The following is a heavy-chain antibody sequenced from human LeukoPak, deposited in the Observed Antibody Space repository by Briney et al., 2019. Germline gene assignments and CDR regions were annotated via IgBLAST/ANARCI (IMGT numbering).Heavy chain of an antibody. CDR3: ARGQGGRAVAGKKPTRGYTWFDP. V-gene: IGHV4-34*01. CDR1: GGSFSGYY. D-gene: IGHD6-19*01. J-gene: IGHJ5*02. Sequence: PSETLSLTCAVYGGSFSGYYWSWIRQPPGKGLEWIGEINHSGSTNYNPSLKSRVTISVDTSKNQFSLKLSSVTAADTAVYYWARGQGGRAVAGKKPTRGYTWFDPWGQGTLVTVSS. CDR2: INHSGST.